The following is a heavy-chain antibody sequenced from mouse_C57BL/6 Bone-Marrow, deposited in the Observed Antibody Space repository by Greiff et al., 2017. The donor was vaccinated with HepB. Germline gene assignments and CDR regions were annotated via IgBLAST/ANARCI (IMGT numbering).Heavy chain of an antibody. Sequence: EVQLVESGGGLVKPGGSLKLSRAASGFTFSDYGMHWVRQAPEKGLEWVAYISSGSSTIYYADTVKGRFTISRDNAKNTLFLQMTSLRSEDTAMYYCALLWLRRLYYAMDYWGQGTSVTVSS. V-gene: IGHV5-17*01. J-gene: IGHJ4*01. CDR2: ISSGSSTI. CDR1: GFTFSDYG. CDR3: ALLWLRRLYYAMDY. D-gene: IGHD2-2*01.